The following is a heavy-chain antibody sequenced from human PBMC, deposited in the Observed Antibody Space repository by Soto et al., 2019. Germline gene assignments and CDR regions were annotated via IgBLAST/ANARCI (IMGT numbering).Heavy chain of an antibody. V-gene: IGHV3-23*01. J-gene: IGHJ4*02. CDR1: GFTFSSYA. CDR3: AKIKQHARYYFDY. D-gene: IGHD6-13*01. Sequence: EVQLLESGGGLVQPGGSLRLSCAASGFTFSSYAMSWVRQAPGKWLEWVSAISGSGGSTYYADSVKGRFTISRDNSKNTLYLQMNSLRAEDTAVYYCAKIKQHARYYFDYWGQGTLVTVSS. CDR2: ISGSGGST.